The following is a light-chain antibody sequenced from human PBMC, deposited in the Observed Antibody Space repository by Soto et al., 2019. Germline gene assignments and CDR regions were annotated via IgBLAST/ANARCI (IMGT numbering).Light chain of an antibody. CDR1: SSDVGGYHF. CDR2: DVS. CDR3: CSYAGTYSLV. J-gene: IGLJ3*02. V-gene: IGLV2-11*01. Sequence: QSALTQPRSVSGSPGQSVTISCTGSSSDVGGYHFVSWYQQHPGKAPKLMISDVSERPSGVPDRFSGSKSANTASLTISGLQAEDEADYYCCSYAGTYSLVFGGGTKLTVL.